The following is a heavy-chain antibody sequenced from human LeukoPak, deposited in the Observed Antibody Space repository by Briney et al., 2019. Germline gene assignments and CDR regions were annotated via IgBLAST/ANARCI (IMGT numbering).Heavy chain of an antibody. CDR3: ARDLSLAMPGGFDY. CDR1: GFTFRRYS. CDR2: ISSGSDYI. D-gene: IGHD1-26*01. J-gene: IGHJ4*02. Sequence: PGGSLRLSCAASGFTFRRYSMNWVRQAPGKALEWVSTISSGSDYIYYADSVRGWFTISRDNFRNSVFLEVNSLRAEDTAIYYCARDLSLAMPGGFDYWGQGILVTVSS. V-gene: IGHV3-21*01.